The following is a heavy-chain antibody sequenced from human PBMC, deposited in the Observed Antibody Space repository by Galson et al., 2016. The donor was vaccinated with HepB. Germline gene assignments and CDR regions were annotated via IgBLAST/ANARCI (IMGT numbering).Heavy chain of an antibody. CDR3: ARGLRTIFPMGYSYMDV. V-gene: IGHV1-2*02. D-gene: IGHD3-3*01. Sequence: QSGAEVKQPGESLKISCKASGYTFTDYYLYWVRQAPGQGLEWMGWINPKSGGTKYVERFQGRVTMTTDTDMSIRTAYMELSSLRSDDTAVYYCARGLRTIFPMGYSYMDVWGKGTTVIVSS. CDR2: INPKSGGT. J-gene: IGHJ6*03. CDR1: GYTFTDYY.